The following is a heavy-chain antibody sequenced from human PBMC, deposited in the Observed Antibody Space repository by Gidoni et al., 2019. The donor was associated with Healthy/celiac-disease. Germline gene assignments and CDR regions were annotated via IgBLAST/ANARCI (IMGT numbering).Heavy chain of an antibody. D-gene: IGHD6-13*01. CDR2: ISSSGSTI. CDR3: ARDYEGSSWPIYYYGMDV. Sequence: QVQLVESGGGLVNPGRSLRLSCAASGFTLSDYVLSWIRQAPGKGLEWVSYISSSGSTIYYADSVKGRFTISRDNAKTSLYLQMNSLRAEDTAVYYCARDYEGSSWPIYYYGMDVWGQGTTVTVSS. CDR1: GFTLSDYV. V-gene: IGHV3-11*01. J-gene: IGHJ6*02.